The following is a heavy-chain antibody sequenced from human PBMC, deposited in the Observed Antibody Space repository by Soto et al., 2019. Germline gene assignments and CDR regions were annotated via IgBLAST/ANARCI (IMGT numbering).Heavy chain of an antibody. Sequence: EVQLVESGGGLVQPGGSLRLSCEVSGFTLSSYSMNWVRQAPGKGLEWLSYISSLSSTILYADSVEGRFTTSRDNAKNTLYQKINSLRAEDTAVYYCARDTSSSWYTYFDYWGQGTLVTVSS. CDR2: ISSLSSTI. D-gene: IGHD6-13*01. J-gene: IGHJ4*02. CDR1: GFTLSSYS. CDR3: ARDTSSSWYTYFDY. V-gene: IGHV3-48*01.